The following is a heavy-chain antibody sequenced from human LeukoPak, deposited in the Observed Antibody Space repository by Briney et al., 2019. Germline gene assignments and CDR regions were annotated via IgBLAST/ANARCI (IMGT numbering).Heavy chain of an antibody. CDR2: TYYRSKWYN. Sequence: SQTLSLTCAISGDSVSSNSAAWNWITQSPSRGLEWLGRTYYRSKWYNDYAVSVKSRITINPDTSKNQFSLQLNSVTPEDTAVYYCARASSGSYYPDWYFDLWGRGTLVTVSS. D-gene: IGHD1-26*01. CDR3: ARASSGSYYPDWYFDL. J-gene: IGHJ2*01. CDR1: GDSVSSNSAA. V-gene: IGHV6-1*01.